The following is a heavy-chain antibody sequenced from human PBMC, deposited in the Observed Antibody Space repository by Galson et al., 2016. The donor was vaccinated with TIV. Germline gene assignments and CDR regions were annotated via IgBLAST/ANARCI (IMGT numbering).Heavy chain of an antibody. D-gene: IGHD6-19*01. Sequence: QSGAEVKKPGESLKISCQGSGYNFARYWIAWVRQMPGKGLEWMGIIYPAESETRYSPSFQGQVTISADKSLRTAYLQWSSLKDSDTAIYYCARPHNSGWSSHSYGMDVWGQGTTVTVSS. CDR1: GYNFARYW. V-gene: IGHV5-51*01. CDR3: ARPHNSGWSSHSYGMDV. CDR2: IYPAESET. J-gene: IGHJ6*02.